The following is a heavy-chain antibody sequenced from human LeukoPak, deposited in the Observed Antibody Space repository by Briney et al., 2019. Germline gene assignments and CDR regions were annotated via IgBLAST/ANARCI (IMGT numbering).Heavy chain of an antibody. J-gene: IGHJ6*02. D-gene: IGHD2-15*01. CDR3: AKDSYPYLYYYGMDV. Sequence: PGGSLRLSCAASGFSFDDYATHWVRQAPGKGLEWVSLISEDGGGTHYADSVKGRFTISRDNSRKSLYLQMNSLRSEDTALYYCAKDSYPYLYYYGMDVWGQGTTVTVS. CDR1: GFSFDDYA. V-gene: IGHV3-43*02. CDR2: ISEDGGGT.